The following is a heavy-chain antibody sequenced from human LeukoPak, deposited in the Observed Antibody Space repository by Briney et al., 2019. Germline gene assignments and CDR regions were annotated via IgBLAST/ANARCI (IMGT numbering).Heavy chain of an antibody. CDR1: GGSISTDY. Sequence: PSETLSLTCTVSGGSISTDYWSWIRQPPGKGLEGIGYIYNSGSTNYNPSPKSRVTISVDTSKNQFSLKLSSVTAADTAVYYCARGRRLFMIFGGSFDPWGQGTLVTVSS. CDR2: IYNSGST. CDR3: ARGRRLFMIFGGSFDP. J-gene: IGHJ5*02. D-gene: IGHD3/OR15-3a*01. V-gene: IGHV4-59*01.